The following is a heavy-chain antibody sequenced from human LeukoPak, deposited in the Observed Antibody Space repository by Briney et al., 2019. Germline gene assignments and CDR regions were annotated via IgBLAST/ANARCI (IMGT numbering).Heavy chain of an antibody. J-gene: IGHJ3*02. Sequence: SGGSLRLSCAASGFTFSSYGMHWVRQAPGKGLEWVAFIRYDGSNKYYADSVKGRFTISRDNSKNTLYLQMNSLRAEDTALYYCVKVGVSLPDAFDIWGQGTMVTVSS. CDR3: VKVGVSLPDAFDI. CDR1: GFTFSSYG. V-gene: IGHV3-30*02. D-gene: IGHD2-8*01. CDR2: IRYDGSNK.